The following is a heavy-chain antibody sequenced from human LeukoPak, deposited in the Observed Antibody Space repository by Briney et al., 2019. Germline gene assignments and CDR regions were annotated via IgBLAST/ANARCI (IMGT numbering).Heavy chain of an antibody. CDR1: GFTFSSYG. CDR3: ARGVRIAVAGNIDY. V-gene: IGHV3-23*01. CDR2: ISGSGGST. Sequence: GGSLRLSCVPSGFTFSSYGMSWVRQAPGKGLEWVSAISGSGGSTYYADSVKGRFTISRDNSKNTLYLQMNSLRAEDTAVYYCARGVRIAVAGNIDYWGQGTLVTVSS. D-gene: IGHD6-19*01. J-gene: IGHJ4*02.